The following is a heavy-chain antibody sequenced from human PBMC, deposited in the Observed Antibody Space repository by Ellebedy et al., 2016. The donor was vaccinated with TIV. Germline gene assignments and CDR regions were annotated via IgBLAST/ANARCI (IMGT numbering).Heavy chain of an antibody. J-gene: IGHJ6*02. CDR1: GLPLNTYA. D-gene: IGHD7-27*01. CDR3: ARIWGDV. CDR2: ISISGTT. V-gene: IGHV3-23*05. Sequence: GESLKISCAASGLPLNTYAMGWVRQAPGKGLEWVSSISISGTTYYADSVKGRFTISRDYSLQMNSLRAEDTAVYYCARIWGDVWGQGTTVTVSS.